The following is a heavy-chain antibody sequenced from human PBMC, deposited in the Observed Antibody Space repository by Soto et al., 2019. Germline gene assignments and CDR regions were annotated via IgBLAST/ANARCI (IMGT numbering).Heavy chain of an antibody. Sequence: PGGSLRLSCAASGFTFSNYLMSWARQAPGKGLEWVANIKQDGSEKYYVDSVKGRFTVSRDNADNSLYLQMNSLRAEDTAVYYCARDLDLTPRRYYNYYCMDVWGKGTTVTVSS. J-gene: IGHJ6*03. D-gene: IGHD2-15*01. CDR3: ARDLDLTPRRYYNYYCMDV. CDR2: IKQDGSEK. V-gene: IGHV3-7*01. CDR1: GFTFSNYL.